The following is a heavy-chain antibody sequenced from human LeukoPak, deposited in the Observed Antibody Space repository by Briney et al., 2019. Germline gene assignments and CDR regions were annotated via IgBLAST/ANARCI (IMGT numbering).Heavy chain of an antibody. Sequence: KPSETLSLTCTVSGGSISSYYWSWIRQPPGKGLEWIGYIYYSGSTNYNPSLKSRVTISVDTSKNQFSLKLSSVTAADTAVYYCARSRVVAARRSGGWFDPWGQGTLVTVSS. D-gene: IGHD2-15*01. CDR3: ARSRVVAARRSGGWFDP. CDR1: GGSISSYY. V-gene: IGHV4-59*08. J-gene: IGHJ5*02. CDR2: IYYSGST.